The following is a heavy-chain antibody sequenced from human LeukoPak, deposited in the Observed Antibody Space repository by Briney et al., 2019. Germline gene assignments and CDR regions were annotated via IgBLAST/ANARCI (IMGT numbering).Heavy chain of an antibody. CDR3: ANLLGYCSGGSCYSSVY. D-gene: IGHD2-15*01. CDR2: ISGSGGST. V-gene: IGHV3-23*01. Sequence: TGGSLRLSCAASGFTFSSYAMSWVRQAPGEGLEWVSGISGSGGSTYYAGSVKGRFTISRDNSKNPLYLQMNSLRAEDTAVYYCANLLGYCSGGSCYSSVYWGQGTLVTVSS. J-gene: IGHJ4*02. CDR1: GFTFSSYA.